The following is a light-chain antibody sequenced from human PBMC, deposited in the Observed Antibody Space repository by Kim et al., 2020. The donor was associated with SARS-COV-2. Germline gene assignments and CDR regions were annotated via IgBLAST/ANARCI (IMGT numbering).Light chain of an antibody. CDR3: QQRGDWPYT. CDR1: QSVSSY. V-gene: IGKV3-11*01. J-gene: IGKJ2*01. CDR2: DAS. Sequence: EIVLTQSPATLSLSPGERATLSCRASQSVSSYLAWYQQKPGQARRLLIYDASNRATGIPARFSGSGSGTDFTLTISSLEPEDFALYYCQQRGDWPYTFGQGTKLEI.